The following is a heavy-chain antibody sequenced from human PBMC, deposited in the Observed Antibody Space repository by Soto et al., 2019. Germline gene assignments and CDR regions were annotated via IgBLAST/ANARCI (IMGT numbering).Heavy chain of an antibody. Sequence: QVQLVESGGGVVQPGRSLRLSCAASGFTFSSYGMHWVCQAPGKGLEWVAVISYDGSNKYYADSVKGRFTISRDNSKNTLYLQMNSLRAEDTAVYYCAKRKTHSYYYYYMDVWGKGTTVTVSS. J-gene: IGHJ6*03. CDR2: ISYDGSNK. V-gene: IGHV3-30*18. CDR3: AKRKTHSYYYYYMDV. CDR1: GFTFSSYG.